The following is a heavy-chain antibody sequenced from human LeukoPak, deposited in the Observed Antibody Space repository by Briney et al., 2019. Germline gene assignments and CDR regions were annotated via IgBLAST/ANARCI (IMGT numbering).Heavy chain of an antibody. CDR1: GFSFSFYW. CDR2: ISPDGKDT. V-gene: IGHV3-74*01. Sequence: SGGSLRLSCAASGFSFSFYWIYWVRQVPGKGLVWVSRISPDGKDTSHADSVKGRFTISRDNAKNTLYLQMNSLRAEDTAVYYCATYNWEYEADYWGQGTLVTVSS. D-gene: IGHD1-20*01. CDR3: ATYNWEYEADY. J-gene: IGHJ4*02.